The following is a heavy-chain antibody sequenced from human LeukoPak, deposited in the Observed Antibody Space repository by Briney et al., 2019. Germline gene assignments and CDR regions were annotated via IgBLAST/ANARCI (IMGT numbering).Heavy chain of an antibody. V-gene: IGHV4-31*03. J-gene: IGHJ4*02. CDR3: AGASTSNYYYSY. Sequence: SQTLSLTCTVSGASISTGGFYWSWILQHPGKGLEWIGNIYSSGSTSYNPSLMSRLSISVDTSKSQFSLELTSVTAADTAVYYCAGASTSNYYYSYWGQGTLVTVSS. CDR1: GASISTGGFY. CDR2: IYSSGST. D-gene: IGHD3-22*01.